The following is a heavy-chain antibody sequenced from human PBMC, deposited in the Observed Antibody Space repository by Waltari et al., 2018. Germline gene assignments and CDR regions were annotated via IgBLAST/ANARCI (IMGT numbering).Heavy chain of an antibody. Sequence: QVQLVESGGGVVQPGNSLRLSCAASGFIFRNYGMHWVRQAPGKWLEWVGVIWHDGSNQYYAESVKGRFTISRDNSKNTLYLQLSSLRVEDTGVYYCTFSTTHDYWGQGTLVTVSS. J-gene: IGHJ4*02. CDR2: IWHDGSNQ. V-gene: IGHV3-33*03. CDR3: TFSTTHDY. D-gene: IGHD1-26*01. CDR1: GFIFRNYG.